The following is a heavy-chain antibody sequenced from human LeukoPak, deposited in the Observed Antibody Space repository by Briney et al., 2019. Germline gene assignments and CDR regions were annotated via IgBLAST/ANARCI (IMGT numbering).Heavy chain of an antibody. D-gene: IGHD4-17*01. CDR1: GYTVTSYG. CDR3: ARSIYGDSPTLFDP. J-gene: IGHJ5*02. CDR2: ISAYNGNT. Sequence: ASVKVSCKASGYTVTSYGISGVRQAPGQGLEWMGWISAYNGNTNYAQKLQGRVSTTTDTSTSTAYMELRSLRSADTAVYYCARSIYGDSPTLFDPWGQGTLVTVSS. V-gene: IGHV1-18*01.